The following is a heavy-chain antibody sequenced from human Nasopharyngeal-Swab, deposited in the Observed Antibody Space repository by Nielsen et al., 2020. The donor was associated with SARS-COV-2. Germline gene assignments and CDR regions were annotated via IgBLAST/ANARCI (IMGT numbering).Heavy chain of an antibody. Sequence: KVSCKGSGCSFTSYWISWVRQMPGKGLEWMGRIDPSDSYTNYSPSFQGHVTISADKSISTAYLQWSSLKASDTAMYYCAASRGPGSYYYGSGDQSMDVWGQGTTVTVSS. CDR1: GCSFTSYW. CDR3: AASRGPGSYYYGSGDQSMDV. J-gene: IGHJ6*02. D-gene: IGHD3-10*01. CDR2: IDPSDSYT. V-gene: IGHV5-10-1*01.